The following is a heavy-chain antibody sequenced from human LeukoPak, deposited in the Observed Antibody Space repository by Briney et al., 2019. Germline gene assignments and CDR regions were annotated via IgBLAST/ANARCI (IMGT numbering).Heavy chain of an antibody. CDR2: INPNSGGT. Sequence: ASVKVSCKASGYTFTGYYMHWVRQAPGQGLEWMGWINPNSGGTNYAQKFQGRVTMTRDTSISTAYMELRSLRSDDTAVYYCAREAPPYNWNDVGYFDYWGQGTLVTVSS. D-gene: IGHD1-20*01. J-gene: IGHJ4*02. CDR3: AREAPPYNWNDVGYFDY. V-gene: IGHV1-2*02. CDR1: GYTFTGYY.